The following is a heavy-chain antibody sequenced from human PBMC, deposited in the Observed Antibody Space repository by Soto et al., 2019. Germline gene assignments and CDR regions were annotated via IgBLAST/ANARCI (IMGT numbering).Heavy chain of an antibody. D-gene: IGHD4-17*01. J-gene: IGHJ3*02. CDR1: GYTLTELS. CDR3: ATGAIPSDYGDYETRRDAFDI. Sequence: ASVKVSCKVSGYTLTELSMHWVRQAPGKGLEWMGGFDPEDGETIYAQKFQGRVTMTEDTSTDTAYMELSSLRSEDTAVYYCATGAIPSDYGDYETRRDAFDIWGQGTMVTVSS. V-gene: IGHV1-24*01. CDR2: FDPEDGET.